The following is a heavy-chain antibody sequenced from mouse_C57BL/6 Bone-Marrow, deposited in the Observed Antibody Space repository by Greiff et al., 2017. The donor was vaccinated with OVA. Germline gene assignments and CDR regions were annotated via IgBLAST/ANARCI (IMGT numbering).Heavy chain of an antibody. D-gene: IGHD1-1*01. CDR1: GYSITSGYY. V-gene: IGHV3-6*01. CDR3: ARLRLTTVDAWFAY. CDR2: ISYDGSN. J-gene: IGHJ3*01. Sequence: DVKLQESGPGLVKPSQSLSLTCSVTGYSITSGYYWNWIRQFPGNKLEWMGYISYDGSNNYNPSLKNRISITRDTSKDQCFLKLNTVTTEDTATYYCARLRLTTVDAWFAYWGQGTLVTVSA.